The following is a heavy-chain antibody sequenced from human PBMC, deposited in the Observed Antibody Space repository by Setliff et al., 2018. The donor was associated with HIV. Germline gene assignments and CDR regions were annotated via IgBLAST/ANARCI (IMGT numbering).Heavy chain of an antibody. Sequence: GESLKISCKASGYRFTSYWIAGVRQMPGKGLEWMGIIYPGDSDTRYSPSFQGQVTISVDKSISTAYLQWNSLKASDTAIYYCARALDFLTEQLNWFFPLWGRGTLVTVSS. CDR3: ARALDFLTEQLNWFFPL. CDR1: GYRFTSYW. V-gene: IGHV5-51*01. J-gene: IGHJ2*01. D-gene: IGHD3-9*01. CDR2: IYPGDSDT.